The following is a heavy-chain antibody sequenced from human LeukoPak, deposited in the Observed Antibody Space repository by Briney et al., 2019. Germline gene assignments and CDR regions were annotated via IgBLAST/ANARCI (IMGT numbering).Heavy chain of an antibody. CDR3: AREFSEYCSSTSCHWYFDL. V-gene: IGHV4-30-4*08. J-gene: IGHJ2*01. D-gene: IGHD2-2*01. Sequence: SWVRQPPGKGLEWIGYIYYSGSTYYNPSLKSRVTISVDTSKNQFSLKLSSVTAADTAVYYCAREFSEYCSSTSCHWYFDLWGRGTLVTVSS. CDR2: IYYSGST.